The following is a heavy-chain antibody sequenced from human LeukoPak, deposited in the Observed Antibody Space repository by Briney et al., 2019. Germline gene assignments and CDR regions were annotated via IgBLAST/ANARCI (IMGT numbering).Heavy chain of an antibody. D-gene: IGHD2-2*01. CDR2: INAGNGNT. CDR3: ARDLAVVVPLTLDP. CDR1: GYTFTSYA. J-gene: IGHJ5*02. V-gene: IGHV1-3*01. Sequence: ASVKVSCKASGYTFTSYAMHWVRQAPGQRLEWMGWINAGNGNTKYSQKFQGRVTITRDTSASTAYMELSSLRSEDTAVYYCARDLAVVVPLTLDPWGQGTLVTVSP.